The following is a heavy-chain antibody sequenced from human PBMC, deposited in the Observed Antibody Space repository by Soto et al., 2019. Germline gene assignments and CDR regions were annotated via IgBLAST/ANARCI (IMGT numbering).Heavy chain of an antibody. CDR2: IDTSGSKI. J-gene: IGHJ4*02. CDR3: ASHYDMWSGYLSPVDY. CDR1: GFTFSTYA. V-gene: IGHV3-11*01. D-gene: IGHD3-3*01. Sequence: GGSLRLSCAASGFTFSTYAMAWIRQAPGKGLEWISYIDTSGSKIYYAASVKGRFTITRDNAKNSLYLEMNSLRDEDTAVYYCASHYDMWSGYLSPVDYWGQGTLVTVSS.